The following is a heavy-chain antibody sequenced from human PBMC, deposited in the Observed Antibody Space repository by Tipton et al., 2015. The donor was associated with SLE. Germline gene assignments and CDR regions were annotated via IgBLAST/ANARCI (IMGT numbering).Heavy chain of an antibody. CDR3: ARDGYNSVGPYFDL. CDR1: GFTFNDSN. CDR2: MSGSSRYI. V-gene: IGHV3-21*06. D-gene: IGHD5-12*01. J-gene: IGHJ2*01. Sequence: GSLRLSCAASGFTFNDSNMNWVRQAPGKGLEWVSSMSGSSRYIYYADSLKGRFTISRDNARNSLYLQMNNLRAEDTAVYYCARDGYNSVGPYFDLWGRGILVTVSS.